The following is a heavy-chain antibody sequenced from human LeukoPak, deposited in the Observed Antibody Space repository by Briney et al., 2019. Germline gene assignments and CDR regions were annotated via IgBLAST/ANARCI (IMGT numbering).Heavy chain of an antibody. J-gene: IGHJ4*02. CDR1: GYTFTGYY. CDR2: INPNSGGT. Sequence: GASVKVSCKASGYTFTGYYLHWVRQAPGQGLEWMGRINPNSGGTNYAQKFQGRVTITRDTSISTAYMELSRLRSDDTAVYYCARVAGDYDFWSGYYRYWGQGTLVTVSS. CDR3: ARVAGDYDFWSGYYRY. D-gene: IGHD3-3*01. V-gene: IGHV1-2*06.